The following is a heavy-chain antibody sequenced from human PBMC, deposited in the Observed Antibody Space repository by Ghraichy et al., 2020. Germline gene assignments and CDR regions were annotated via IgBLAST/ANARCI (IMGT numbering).Heavy chain of an antibody. V-gene: IGHV4-59*01. Sequence: SETLSLTCTVSGGSISSYYWSWIRQPPGKGLEWIGYIYYSGSTNYNPSLKSRVTISVDTSKNQFSLKLSSVTAADTAVYYCARMGYYDILTGYLRWGYFDYWGQGTLVTVSS. CDR3: ARMGYYDILTGYLRWGYFDY. D-gene: IGHD3-9*01. CDR2: IYYSGST. CDR1: GGSISSYY. J-gene: IGHJ4*02.